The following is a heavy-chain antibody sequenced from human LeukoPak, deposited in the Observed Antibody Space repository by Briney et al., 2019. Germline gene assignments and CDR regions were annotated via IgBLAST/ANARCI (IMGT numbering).Heavy chain of an antibody. CDR1: GFTFSSCS. V-gene: IGHV3-21*01. Sequence: GGSLILSCAASGFTFSSCSMNWVRQAPGKGLEWVSSISSSSSYICYADSVKGRFTISRDNAKNSLYLQMNSLRAEDTAVYYCARSVAAAGIVPRIDYWGQGTLVTVSS. CDR3: ARSVAAAGIVPRIDY. J-gene: IGHJ4*02. CDR2: ISSSSSYI. D-gene: IGHD6-13*01.